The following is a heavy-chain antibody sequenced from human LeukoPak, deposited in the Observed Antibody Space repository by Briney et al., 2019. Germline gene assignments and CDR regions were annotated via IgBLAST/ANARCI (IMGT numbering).Heavy chain of an antibody. CDR2: ISAYNGNT. J-gene: IGHJ4*02. D-gene: IGHD3-3*01. CDR1: GYTFTSYG. V-gene: IGHV1-18*01. CDR3: ARDDGLTIFGVASFDY. Sequence: ASVKVSCKASGYTFTSYGISWVRQAPGQGLEWMGWISAYNGNTNYAQKLQGRVTMTTDTSTSTAYMELRSLRSDDTAVYYCARDDGLTIFGVASFDYWGQGTLVTVSS.